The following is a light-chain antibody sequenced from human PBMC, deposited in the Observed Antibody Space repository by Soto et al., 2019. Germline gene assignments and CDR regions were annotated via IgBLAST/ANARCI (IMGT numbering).Light chain of an antibody. CDR1: SSDVGSYPY. J-gene: IGLJ2*01. Sequence: QSALTQPASVSGSPGQSITISCTGTSSDVGSYPYVSWYQQHPGKAPKLMIYDVNSRPSGVSNRFSGSKSGNTASLTISGLQAEDAADYYCGSYTTSSTVVFGGGTKVTVL. CDR3: GSYTTSSTVV. V-gene: IGLV2-14*03. CDR2: DVN.